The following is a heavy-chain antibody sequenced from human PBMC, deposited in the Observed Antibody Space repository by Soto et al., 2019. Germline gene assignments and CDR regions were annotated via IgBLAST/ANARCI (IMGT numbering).Heavy chain of an antibody. J-gene: IGHJ4*02. D-gene: IGHD2-2*01. CDR2: INSNSGST. V-gene: IGHV3-74*01. CDR1: GFTLSSYW. CDR3: AKGEKIVVVPAAIGY. Sequence: PGGSLRLSCAASGFTLSSYWMHWVRQAPGKGLVWVSRINSNSGSTSYADSVKGRFTISRDNAKNSLYLQMNSLRAEDTAFYYCAKGEKIVVVPAAIGYWGQGTLVTVSS.